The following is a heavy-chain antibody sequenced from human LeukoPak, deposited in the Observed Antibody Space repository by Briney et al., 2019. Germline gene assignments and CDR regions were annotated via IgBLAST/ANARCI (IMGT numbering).Heavy chain of an antibody. CDR1: GFTFSSYE. J-gene: IGHJ4*02. V-gene: IGHV3-48*03. CDR3: AIPYKRVGATFDY. Sequence: GGSLRLSCAASGFTFSSYEMTWVRQAPGKGLEWVSYISGGGDTTYYADSVKGRFTISRDNAQNSLYLQMTGLTADDTAIYYCAIPYKRVGATFDYWGQGILVTVSP. D-gene: IGHD1-26*01. CDR2: ISGGGDTT.